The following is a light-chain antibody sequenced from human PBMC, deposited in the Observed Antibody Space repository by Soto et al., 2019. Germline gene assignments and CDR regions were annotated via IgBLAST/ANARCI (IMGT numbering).Light chain of an antibody. CDR1: QNVDRS. CDR2: GVS. V-gene: IGKV3-15*01. CDR3: QHYYKWPRT. J-gene: IGKJ1*01. Sequence: EILMTQSPAILSLSPGERATLSCRASQNVDRSLAWYQQKPGQAPRLLIHGVSTRAPGIPARFSGSGSGTEFTLTISSLQSEDSAVYYCQHYYKWPRTFGQGTKVDIK.